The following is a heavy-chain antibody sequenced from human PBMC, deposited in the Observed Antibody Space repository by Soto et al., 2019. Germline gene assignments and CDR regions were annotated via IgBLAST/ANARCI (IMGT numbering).Heavy chain of an antibody. CDR1: GFTFSSYG. J-gene: IGHJ6*02. CDR2: ISYDGSNK. D-gene: IGHD6-6*01. CDR3: AKDRRGYEYYGMDV. V-gene: IGHV3-30*18. Sequence: GSLRLSCAASGFTFSSYGMHWVRQAPGKGLEWVAVISYDGSNKYYADSVKGRFTISRDNSKNTLYLQMNSLRAEDTAVYYCAKDRRGYEYYGMDVWGQGTTVTVSS.